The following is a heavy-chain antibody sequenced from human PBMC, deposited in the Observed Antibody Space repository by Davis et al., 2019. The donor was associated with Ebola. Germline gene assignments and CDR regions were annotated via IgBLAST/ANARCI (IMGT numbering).Heavy chain of an antibody. V-gene: IGHV6-1*01. CDR3: ARGWLRGYLDY. CDR2: TYYSSKWYY. Sequence: HSQTLSLTCAISGDSVSGSSGAWNWIRQSPSGGLEWLGRTYYSSKWYYDYAVSVKSRITINPDTSKNQFSLQLNSVTPEDAAVYYCARGWLRGYLDYWGQGILVTVSS. CDR1: GDSVSGSSGA. D-gene: IGHD5-12*01. J-gene: IGHJ4*02.